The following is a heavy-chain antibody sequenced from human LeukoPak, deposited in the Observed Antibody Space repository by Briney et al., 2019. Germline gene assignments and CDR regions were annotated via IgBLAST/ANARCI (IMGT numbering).Heavy chain of an antibody. J-gene: IGHJ4*02. D-gene: IGHD1-1*01. V-gene: IGHV3-74*01. CDR2: INSDGSRI. CDR1: GFTFSTYW. CDR3: AREGNWNLDY. Sequence: GGSLRLSCAASGFTFSTYWMHWVRQAPGKGLVWVSHINSDGSRITYADSVRGRFTISRDNAKNTLYLQMSSLRAEDTAVYYCAREGNWNLDYWGQGTVVTVSS.